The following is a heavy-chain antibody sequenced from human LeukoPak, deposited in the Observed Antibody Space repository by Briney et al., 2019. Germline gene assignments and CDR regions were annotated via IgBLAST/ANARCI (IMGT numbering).Heavy chain of an antibody. Sequence: SETLSLTCTVSGGSISGSSYYWGWIRQPPGKGLEWIGSIYYSGSTYYNPSLKSRLTISVDTSKNQFSLTLSSVTAADTAVYYCASLLTYVTMDYWGQGTLVTVSS. CDR3: ASLLTYVTMDY. D-gene: IGHD2/OR15-2a*01. V-gene: IGHV4-39*01. J-gene: IGHJ4*02. CDR2: IYYSGST. CDR1: GGSISGSSYY.